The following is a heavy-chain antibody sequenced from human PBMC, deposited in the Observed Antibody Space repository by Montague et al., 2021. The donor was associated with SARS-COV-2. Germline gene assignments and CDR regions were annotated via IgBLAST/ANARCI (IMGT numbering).Heavy chain of an antibody. V-gene: IGHV4-39*01. J-gene: IGHJ3*02. CDR3: ARHITGSGNAFDI. CDR1: GSSISGTDCY. D-gene: IGHD3-10*01. CDR2: ISYSGST. Sequence: SETLSLTCTVSGSSISGTDCYWGCIRHPPGPELEWIVNISYSGSTYYNSSLKSRVTISADTSKNQFSLRLSSVTAADTAVYYCARHITGSGNAFDIWGQGTMVTVSP.